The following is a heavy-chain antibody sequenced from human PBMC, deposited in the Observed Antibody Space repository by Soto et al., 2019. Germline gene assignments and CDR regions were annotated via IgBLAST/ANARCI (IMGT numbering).Heavy chain of an antibody. J-gene: IGHJ6*02. V-gene: IGHV1-69*06. D-gene: IGHD2-15*01. CDR1: GGTFSSYA. CDR3: ARGRVAHLKYYYYYYGMDV. Sequence: SVKVSCKASGGTFSSYAISWVRQAPGQGLEWMGGIIPIFGTANYAQKFQGRVTITADKSTSTAYMELSSLRSEDTAVYYCARGRVAHLKYYYYYYGMDVWGQGTTVTVSS. CDR2: IIPIFGTA.